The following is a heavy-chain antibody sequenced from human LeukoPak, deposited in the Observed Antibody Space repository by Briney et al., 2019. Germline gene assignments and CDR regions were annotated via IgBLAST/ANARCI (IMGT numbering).Heavy chain of an antibody. CDR1: GFTFSSYA. Sequence: GGSLRLSCAASGFTFSSYAMSWVHQAPGKGLEWVSAISGSGGSTYYADSVKGRFTISRDNFKNTLSLQMNSLRAEDTAMYYCAKDGDDCIEHWGQGALVTVSS. CDR3: AKDGDDCIEH. D-gene: IGHD2-21*01. V-gene: IGHV3-23*01. J-gene: IGHJ4*02. CDR2: ISGSGGST.